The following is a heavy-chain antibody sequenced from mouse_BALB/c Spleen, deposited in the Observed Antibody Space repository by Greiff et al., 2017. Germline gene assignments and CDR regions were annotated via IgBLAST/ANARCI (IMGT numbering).Heavy chain of an antibody. CDR3: ANYAMDY. CDR1: GYTFTSYW. V-gene: IGHV1-7*01. CDR2: INPSTGYT. J-gene: IGHJ4*01. Sequence: VQLQQSGAELAKPGASVKMSCKASGYTFTSYWMHWVKQRPGQGLEWIGYINPSTGYTEYNQKFKDKATLTADKSSSTAYMQLSSLTSEDSAVYYCANYAMDYWGQGTSVTVSS. D-gene: IGHD1-1*01.